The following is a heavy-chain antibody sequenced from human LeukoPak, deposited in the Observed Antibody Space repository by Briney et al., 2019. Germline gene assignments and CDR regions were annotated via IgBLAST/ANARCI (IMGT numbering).Heavy chain of an antibody. CDR3: ARDSGERGSGSYLIAY. V-gene: IGHV1-2*02. CDR2: INPNSGGR. Sequence: GASVKVSCKASGYTFTGYYMHWVRQSPGQRLEWMGWINPNSGGRNYAQTLQRRVTMTRDTSISTAYMELSRLRCDDTAVYYCARDSGERGSGSYLIAYWGQGTLVTVSS. CDR1: GYTFTGYY. D-gene: IGHD3-10*01. J-gene: IGHJ4*02.